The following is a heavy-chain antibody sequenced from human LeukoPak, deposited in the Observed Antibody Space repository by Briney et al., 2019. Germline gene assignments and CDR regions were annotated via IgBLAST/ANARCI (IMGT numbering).Heavy chain of an antibody. CDR3: ARDRVQLWFLLSY. Sequence: VASVKVSCKASGYTFTGYYMHWVRQAPGQGLEWMGWLNPNSGVTNYAQKFQGRVTMTRDTSISTAYMELSRLTPDDTAVYYCARDRVQLWFLLSYWGQGTLVTVSS. CDR1: GYTFTGYY. V-gene: IGHV1-2*02. CDR2: LNPNSGVT. J-gene: IGHJ4*02. D-gene: IGHD5-18*01.